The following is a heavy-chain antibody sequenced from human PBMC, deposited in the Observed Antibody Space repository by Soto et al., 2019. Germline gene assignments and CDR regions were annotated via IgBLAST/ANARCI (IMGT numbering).Heavy chain of an antibody. V-gene: IGHV3-74*03. Sequence: VQLVDSGGGLVQPGGSLRLSCAASEFTFRNYWMHWVRQVPGKGLVWVSRINSDGSSPTYADSVKGRFTISRDNAKNTLDLQMNSVRADATAVYYCAGVLLWFGELGFDPWGKGNLVTVSS. CDR2: INSDGSSP. CDR1: EFTFRNYW. CDR3: AGVLLWFGELGFDP. D-gene: IGHD3-10*01. J-gene: IGHJ5*02.